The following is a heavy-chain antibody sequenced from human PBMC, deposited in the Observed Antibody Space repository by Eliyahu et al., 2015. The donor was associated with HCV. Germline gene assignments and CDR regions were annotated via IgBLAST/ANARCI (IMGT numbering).Heavy chain of an antibody. V-gene: IGHV3-7*03. Sequence: EVQLVESGGGLVQPGGSLXLSCQPFGFIFENPWMTWVRQTPGKGLEWVANMNQAGNQKFYVDSVRGRFTVSRDNAENSMSLQMNSLKAEDTAVYYCARGLGRGSLDVWGKGTTVTVSS. CDR1: GFIFENPW. CDR3: ARGLGRGSLDV. D-gene: IGHD2-15*01. J-gene: IGHJ6*04. CDR2: MNQAGNQK.